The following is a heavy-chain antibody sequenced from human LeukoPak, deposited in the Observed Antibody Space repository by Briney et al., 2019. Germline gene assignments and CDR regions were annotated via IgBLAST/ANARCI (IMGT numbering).Heavy chain of an antibody. CDR2: IYYSGST. J-gene: IGHJ2*01. CDR3: ARAFWVAASWYFDL. D-gene: IGHD6-13*01. CDR1: GGSISSSSYY. Sequence: SETLSLTCTVSGGSISSSSYYWGWIRRPPGKGLEWIGSIYYSGSTYYNPSLKSRVTISVDTSKNQFSLKLSSVTAADTAVYYCARAFWVAASWYFDLWGRGTLVTVSS. V-gene: IGHV4-39*01.